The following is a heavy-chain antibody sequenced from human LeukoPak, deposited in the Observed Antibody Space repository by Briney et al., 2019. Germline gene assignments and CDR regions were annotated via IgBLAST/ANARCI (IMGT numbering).Heavy chain of an antibody. Sequence: GASVKVSCKASGDNFRNYVMAWVRQAPGQGLEWMGGIIPIFGTANYAQKFQGRVTITADESTSTAYMELSSLRSEDTAVYYCAREGRDSGSWGFDPWGQGTLVTVSS. J-gene: IGHJ5*02. CDR3: AREGRDSGSWGFDP. CDR1: GDNFRNYV. V-gene: IGHV1-69*13. CDR2: IIPIFGTA. D-gene: IGHD1-26*01.